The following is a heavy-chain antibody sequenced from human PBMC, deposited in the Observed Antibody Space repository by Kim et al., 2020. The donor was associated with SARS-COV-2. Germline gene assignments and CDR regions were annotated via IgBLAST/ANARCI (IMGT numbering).Heavy chain of an antibody. J-gene: IGHJ4*02. Sequence: AASGKGRLTISRDNSKNTLYLQMNSLRAEDTAVYYCANIYSSGWYVFDYWGQGTLVTVSS. V-gene: IGHV3-23*01. D-gene: IGHD6-19*01. CDR3: ANIYSSGWYVFDY.